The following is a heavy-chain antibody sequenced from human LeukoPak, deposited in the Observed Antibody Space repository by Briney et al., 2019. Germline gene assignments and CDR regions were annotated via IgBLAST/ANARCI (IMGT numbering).Heavy chain of an antibody. CDR3: ARENHVGWFEELPIIDP. Sequence: PSETLSLTCTVSGGSISSSSYYWGWIRQPPGKGLEWIGSIYYSGSTYYNPSLKSRVTISVDTSKNQFSLKLSSVTAADTAVYYCARENHVGWFEELPIIDPWGQGTLVTVSS. D-gene: IGHD3-10*01. J-gene: IGHJ5*02. CDR2: IYYSGST. V-gene: IGHV4-39*07. CDR1: GGSISSSSYY.